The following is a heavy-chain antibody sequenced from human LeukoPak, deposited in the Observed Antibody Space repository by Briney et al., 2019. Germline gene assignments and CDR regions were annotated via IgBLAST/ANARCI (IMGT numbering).Heavy chain of an antibody. V-gene: IGHV4-59*08. CDR2: IYYSGST. J-gene: IGHJ3*02. D-gene: IGHD3-10*01. Sequence: SSETLSLTCTVSGGSISSYYWSWIRQPPGKGLEWIGYIYYSGSTNYNPSLKSRVTISVDTSKNQFSLKLSSVTAADTAVYYCARHYVVRGVIPRGAFDIWGQGTMVTVSS. CDR1: GGSISSYY. CDR3: ARHYVVRGVIPRGAFDI.